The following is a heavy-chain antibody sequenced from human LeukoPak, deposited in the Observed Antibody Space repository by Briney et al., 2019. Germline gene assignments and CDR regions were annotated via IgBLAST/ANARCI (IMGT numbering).Heavy chain of an antibody. CDR2: INPNSGGT. V-gene: IGHV1-2*02. CDR1: GYTFTGYY. CDR3: ARVSRDSSSWGHRKSNDAFDI. J-gene: IGHJ3*02. D-gene: IGHD6-13*01. Sequence: ASVKVSCKASGYTFTGYYMHWVRQAPGQGLEWMGWINPNSGGTNYAQKFQGRVTMTRDTSISTAYMELSRLRSDDMAVYYCARVSRDSSSWGHRKSNDAFDIWGQGTMVTVSS.